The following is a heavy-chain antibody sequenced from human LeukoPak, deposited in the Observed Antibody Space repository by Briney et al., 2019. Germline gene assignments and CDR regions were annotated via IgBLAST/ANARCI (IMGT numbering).Heavy chain of an antibody. J-gene: IGHJ5*02. CDR1: GYSFTTYW. CDR2: IYPGDSDA. CDR3: ARHGYTSSTNWFDP. Sequence: ESLRISCKGTGYSFTTYWIGWVRRMPGKGLEWMGIIYPGDSDARYSPSFQGQVTISADKSISTAYLQWNSLKASDTAMYYCARHGYTSSTNWFDPWGQGTLVTVSS. D-gene: IGHD5-18*01. V-gene: IGHV5-51*01.